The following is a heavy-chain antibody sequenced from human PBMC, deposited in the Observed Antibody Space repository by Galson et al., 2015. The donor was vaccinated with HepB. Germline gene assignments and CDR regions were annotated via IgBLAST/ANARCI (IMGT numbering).Heavy chain of an antibody. J-gene: IGHJ4*02. CDR1: GFTFSGSP. Sequence: SLRLSCAASGFTFSGSPIHWVRQASGKGPEWVGRIRSRANNYATSYVPSLGGRFTISRDDSKNMAYLHMRSLKTDDTAVYYCVRSGDFSGYSSRWGQGTLVTVSS. D-gene: IGHD6-13*01. CDR3: VRSGDFSGYSSR. CDR2: IRSRANNYAT. V-gene: IGHV3-73*01.